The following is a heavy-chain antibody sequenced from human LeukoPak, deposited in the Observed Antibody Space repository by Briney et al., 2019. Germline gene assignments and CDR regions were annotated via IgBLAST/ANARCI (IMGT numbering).Heavy chain of an antibody. Sequence: PGGSLRLSCAASAFTFSDYYMSWIRQAPGKGLGWVSYISSSSSYTNYADSVKGRFTISRDNAKNSLYLQMNSLRADDTAVYYCARGRARGVAAPFDYWGQGTLVTVSS. J-gene: IGHJ4*02. D-gene: IGHD3-10*01. CDR2: ISSSSSYT. CDR1: AFTFSDYY. CDR3: ARGRARGVAAPFDY. V-gene: IGHV3-11*05.